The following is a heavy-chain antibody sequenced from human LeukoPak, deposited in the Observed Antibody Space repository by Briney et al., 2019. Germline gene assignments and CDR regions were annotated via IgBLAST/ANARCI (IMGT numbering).Heavy chain of an antibody. Sequence: PSETLSLTCTVSGGSISGYYWSWIRQSPGKGLEWTGYIYYSGSTNYNPSLKSRVTMSVDTSKNHFSLKVSSVTAADTAVYYCARAVVVAATVKRFVPWGQGTLVTVSS. CDR2: IYYSGST. J-gene: IGHJ5*02. CDR1: GGSISGYY. D-gene: IGHD2-15*01. V-gene: IGHV4-59*01. CDR3: ARAVVVAATVKRFVP.